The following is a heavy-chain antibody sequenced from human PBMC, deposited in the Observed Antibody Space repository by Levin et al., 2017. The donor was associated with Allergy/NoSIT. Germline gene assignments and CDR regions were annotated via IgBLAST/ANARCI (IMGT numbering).Heavy chain of an antibody. CDR1: GGSVSSGSYH. D-gene: IGHD3-10*01. V-gene: IGHV4-61*01. CDR3: ARDRVEPGGSDYYYYGMDG. Sequence: PSETLSLTCTVSGGSVSSGSYHWSWIRQTPGKGLEWIGCIHYSGSTKYNPSLKSRVAISLDMSKNQFSLRLSPVTAAETAVYFCARDRVEPGGSDYYYYGMDGWGQGTTVTVSS. CDR2: IHYSGST. J-gene: IGHJ6*02.